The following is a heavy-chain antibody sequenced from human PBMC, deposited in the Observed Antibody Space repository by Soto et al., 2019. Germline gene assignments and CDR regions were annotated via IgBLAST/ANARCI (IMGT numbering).Heavy chain of an antibody. D-gene: IGHD5-18*01. CDR3: ARPQRGYSYGNLDY. V-gene: IGHV1-69*13. J-gene: IGHJ4*02. Sequence: ASVKVSCKASGGTFSSYAISWVRQAPGQGLEWMGGIIPIFGTANYAQKFQGRVTITADESTSTAYMELSSLRSEDTAVYYCARPQRGYSYGNLDYWGQGTLVNVSS. CDR2: IIPIFGTA. CDR1: GGTFSSYA.